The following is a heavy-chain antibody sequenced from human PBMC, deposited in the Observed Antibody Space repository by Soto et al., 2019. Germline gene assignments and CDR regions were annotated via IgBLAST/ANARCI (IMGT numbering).Heavy chain of an antibody. Sequence: QLQLQESGPGLVKPSETLSLTCTVSGGSISSGTYSWGWIRQPPGKGLEWIGNSYFTGNTHYNPSLNSRATMSVDTSKSQCSLSLSSVTAADTAVYYCARHRTGYSSSWLAYWGQGTLVTVSS. CDR2: SYFTGNT. D-gene: IGHD6-13*01. J-gene: IGHJ4*02. CDR1: GGSISSGTYS. CDR3: ARHRTGYSSSWLAY. V-gene: IGHV4-39*01.